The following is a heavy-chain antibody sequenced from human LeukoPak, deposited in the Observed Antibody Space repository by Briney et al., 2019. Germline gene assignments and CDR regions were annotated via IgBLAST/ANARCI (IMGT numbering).Heavy chain of an antibody. CDR1: GGSFSGYY. CDR2: IYYSGST. J-gene: IGHJ4*02. CDR3: ARAWDGDYLSMDY. V-gene: IGHV4-59*01. Sequence: SETLSLTCAVYGGSFSGYYWSWIRQPPGKGLEWIGYIYYSGSTNYNPSLKSRVTISVDTSKNQFSLKLSSVTAADTAVYYCARAWDGDYLSMDYWGQGTLVTVSS. D-gene: IGHD4-17*01.